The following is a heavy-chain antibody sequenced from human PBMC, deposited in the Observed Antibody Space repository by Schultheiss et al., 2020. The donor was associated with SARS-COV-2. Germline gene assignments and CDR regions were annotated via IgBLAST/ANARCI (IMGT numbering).Heavy chain of an antibody. Sequence: SGPTLVKPTETLTLTCTVSGFSLSNARMGVSWIRHPPGKALEWLAHIFSNDEKSYSTSLKSRLTISKDTSKSQVVLTMTNMDPVDTATYYCARISAATVTTYYFDYWGQGTLVTVSS. CDR3: ARISAATVTTYYFDY. J-gene: IGHJ4*02. D-gene: IGHD4-17*01. CDR2: IFSNDEK. CDR1: GFSLSNARMG. V-gene: IGHV2-26*01.